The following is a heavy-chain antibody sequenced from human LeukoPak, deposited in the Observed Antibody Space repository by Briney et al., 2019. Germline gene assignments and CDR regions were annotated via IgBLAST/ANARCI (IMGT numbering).Heavy chain of an antibody. J-gene: IGHJ6*03. CDR2: IIPIFGTA. V-gene: IGHV1-69*05. CDR3: AKYITVTTNSYYYYMDV. Sequence: SVKVSCKASGGTFSSYAISWVRQAPGQGLEWMGGIIPIFGTANYAQKFQGRVTITTDESTSTAYMELSSLRSEDTAVYYCAKYITVTTNSYYYYMDVWGKGTTVTVSS. CDR1: GGTFSSYA. D-gene: IGHD4-11*01.